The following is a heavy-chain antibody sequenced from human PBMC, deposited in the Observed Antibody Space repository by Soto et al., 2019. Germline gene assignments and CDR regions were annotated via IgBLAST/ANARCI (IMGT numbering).Heavy chain of an antibody. Sequence: ASVKVSCKASGFSFTGYYIHWLRQAPGQGLEWMGWINAHSGGTEYAQKFQGRVTLTRDTSIATAYLTLTSLTSDDTVLYYCAKDLTRQLAYWLDPWGQGTQVT. CDR3: AKDLTRQLAYWLDP. CDR1: GFSFTGYY. D-gene: IGHD6-6*01. V-gene: IGHV1-2*02. J-gene: IGHJ5*02. CDR2: INAHSGGT.